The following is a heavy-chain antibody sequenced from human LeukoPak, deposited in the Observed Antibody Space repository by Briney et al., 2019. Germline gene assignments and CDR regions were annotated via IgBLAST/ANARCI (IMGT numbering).Heavy chain of an antibody. CDR2: IKPDGREI. Sequence: PGGSLRLSCAVPGSLFRGYWMTWVRQAPGKGLEWVANIKPDGREIYYVDSVRGRFTISRDNAKNSLYLQMNSLRAEDTAVYYCARERQRVGDYWGQGTLVTVSS. CDR1: GSLFRGYW. D-gene: IGHD3-10*01. J-gene: IGHJ4*02. V-gene: IGHV3-7*04. CDR3: ARERQRVGDY.